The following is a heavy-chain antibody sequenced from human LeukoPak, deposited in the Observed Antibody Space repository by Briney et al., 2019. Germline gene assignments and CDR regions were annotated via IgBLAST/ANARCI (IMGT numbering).Heavy chain of an antibody. CDR3: ARDMTAHSSAVSGVPGDY. CDR2: INWDGSLI. J-gene: IGHJ4*02. D-gene: IGHD2-21*02. V-gene: IGHV3-43D*03. Sequence: GGSLRLSRAASGFTFDDYAMHWVRQAPGKGLEWVSLINWDGSLIYYGDSVRGRFTISRDNSKNSLFLQMHSLRAEDSAFYYCARDMTAHSSAVSGVPGDYWGQGTLVTVSS. CDR1: GFTFDDYA.